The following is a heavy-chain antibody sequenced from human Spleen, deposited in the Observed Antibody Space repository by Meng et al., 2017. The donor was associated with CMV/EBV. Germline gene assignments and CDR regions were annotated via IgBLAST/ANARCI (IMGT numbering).Heavy chain of an antibody. V-gene: IGHV3-30*02. CDR1: GFTFSSYA. Sequence: GESLKISCAASGFTFSSYAMHWVRQAPGKGLEWVAFIRYDGSNKYYADSVKGRFTISRDNSKNTLYLQMNSLRAEDTAVYYCAKTVTGTTWFGAFDIWGQGTMVTVSS. CDR2: IRYDGSNK. D-gene: IGHD1-7*01. J-gene: IGHJ3*02. CDR3: AKTVTGTTWFGAFDI.